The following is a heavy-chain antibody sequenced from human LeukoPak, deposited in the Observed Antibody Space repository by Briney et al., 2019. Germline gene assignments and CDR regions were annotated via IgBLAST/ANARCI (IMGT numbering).Heavy chain of an antibody. CDR3: VKSNSRYQPWTLDI. CDR1: GVSISSYY. CDR2: IYYSGST. Sequence: PSETLSLTCTVSGVSISSYYWSWIRQPPGKGLEWIGYIYYSGSTNYNPSLKSRVTISVDTSNNQLSLKVNSVTAADAAMYYCVKSNSRYQPWTLDIWGRGTMVTVSS. V-gene: IGHV4-59*01. J-gene: IGHJ3*02. D-gene: IGHD2-2*01.